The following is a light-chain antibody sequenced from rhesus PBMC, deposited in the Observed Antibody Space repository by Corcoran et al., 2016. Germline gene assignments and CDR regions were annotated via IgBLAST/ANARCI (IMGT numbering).Light chain of an antibody. CDR3: CSYAGSYTDYI. CDR1: SSVIGAYNF. Sequence: QAALPQPRSVSGSPGQSVSISCTGTSSVIGAYNFVSWYQHHPASAPKLMIYEVSKRPSGVSARFSGSKSGNTASLTISGLQAEDEADYYCCSYAGSYTDYIFGSVTRLTVL. J-gene: IGLJ1*01. V-gene: IGLV2-32*01. CDR2: EVS.